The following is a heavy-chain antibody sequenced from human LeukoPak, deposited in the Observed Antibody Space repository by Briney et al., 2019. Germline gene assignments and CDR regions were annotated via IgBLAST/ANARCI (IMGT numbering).Heavy chain of an antibody. CDR1: GYTFTSYG. D-gene: IGHD2-21*01. V-gene: IGHV1-18*01. CDR3: VRGAPYCDKSACSSPGHH. CDR2: ISTYNGNT. J-gene: IGHJ4*02. Sequence: ASVKVSCKASGYTFTSYGITWVRQAPGQGLEWMGWISTYNGNTNDAQKFLGRVILTRDISSTTAYLELRSLRPDDTAVYFCVRGAPYCDKSACSSPGHHWGQGTLVTVSS.